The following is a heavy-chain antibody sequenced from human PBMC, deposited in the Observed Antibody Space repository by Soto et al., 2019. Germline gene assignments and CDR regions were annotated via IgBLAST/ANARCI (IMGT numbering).Heavy chain of an antibody. CDR2: IKSDGSST. J-gene: IGHJ6*03. D-gene: IGHD2-15*01. CDR3: ARGRYCSGGSCSDYFMDV. Sequence: EVQLVESGGGLVQPGGSLSLSCAASGFSLSGYWMHWVRQAPGRGLVWVSRIKSDGSSTSYGDSVKGRFTISRDNAKNTLYLQMNSLRAEDTAVYYCARGRYCSGGSCSDYFMDVWGKGTTVTVSS. V-gene: IGHV3-74*01. CDR1: GFSLSGYW.